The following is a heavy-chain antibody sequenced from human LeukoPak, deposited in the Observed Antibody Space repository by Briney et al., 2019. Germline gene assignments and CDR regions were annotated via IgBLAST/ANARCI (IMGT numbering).Heavy chain of an antibody. CDR3: AKDQAVAGPTNYYYYYMDV. CDR1: GFTFDDYA. J-gene: IGHJ6*03. Sequence: PGRSLRLSCAASGFTFDDYAMHWVRQAPGKGLEWVSGISWNSGSIGYADSVKGRFTISRDNSKNSLYLQMNSLRAEDTALYYCAKDQAVAGPTNYYYYYMDVWGKGTTVTVSS. CDR2: ISWNSGSI. V-gene: IGHV3-9*01. D-gene: IGHD6-19*01.